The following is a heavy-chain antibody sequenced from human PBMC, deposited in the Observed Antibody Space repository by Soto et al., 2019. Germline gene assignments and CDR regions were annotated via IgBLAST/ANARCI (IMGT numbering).Heavy chain of an antibody. D-gene: IGHD3-3*01. V-gene: IGHV1-2*02. Sequence: QVQLVQSGAEVKKPGASVKVSCKASGYTFTGYYIHWVRQAPGQGLEWMGWIDPNSGGTNYAQKFQGRVTMTRDTSISTAYMELSRLRSDDTAVYCCARDDFWSGYCQLGDYWGQGTLVTVSS. CDR2: IDPNSGGT. CDR1: GYTFTGYY. CDR3: ARDDFWSGYCQLGDY. J-gene: IGHJ4*02.